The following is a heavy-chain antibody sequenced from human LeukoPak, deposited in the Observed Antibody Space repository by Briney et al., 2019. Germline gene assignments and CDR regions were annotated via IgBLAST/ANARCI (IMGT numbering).Heavy chain of an antibody. Sequence: ASVKVSCKASGYTFTSYDINWVRQATGQGLEWMGWMNPNSGNTGYAQKFQGRVTITRNTSISTAYMELSSLRSEDTAVYYCARVLAARPHAFDIWGQGTMVTVSS. V-gene: IGHV1-8*03. D-gene: IGHD6-6*01. CDR1: GYTFTSYD. CDR3: ARVLAARPHAFDI. J-gene: IGHJ3*02. CDR2: MNPNSGNT.